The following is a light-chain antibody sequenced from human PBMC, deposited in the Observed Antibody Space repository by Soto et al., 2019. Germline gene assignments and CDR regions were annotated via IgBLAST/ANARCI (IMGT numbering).Light chain of an antibody. J-gene: IGKJ1*01. V-gene: IGKV1-5*03. CDR3: QQYNSYPRT. Sequence: DIQMPQSPSTLSASVGDRVTITCRASASISGWLAWYQQKPGKAPKLVIFKASTLESGVTSRFSGSGSGTEFTLSISSLQPADFAIYYYQQYNSYPRTFGQGTKVEIK. CDR2: KAS. CDR1: ASISGW.